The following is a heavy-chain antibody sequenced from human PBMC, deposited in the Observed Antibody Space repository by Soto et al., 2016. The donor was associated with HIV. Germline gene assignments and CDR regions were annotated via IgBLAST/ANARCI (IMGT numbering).Heavy chain of an antibody. J-gene: IGHJ6*02. Sequence: QVQLVESGGGVVKPGGSLRLFCTASGSTFSDYYINWIRQAPGKGLEWVSYISSSGGYTKYADSVKGRFTISRDNAKNSLYLQMNNLRVEDTATYYCARDRRNIVIAFGYGMDVWGQGTTVTVSS. V-gene: IGHV3-11*05. CDR2: ISSSGGYT. CDR1: GSTFSDYY. CDR3: ARDRRNIVIAFGYGMDV. D-gene: IGHD2-2*01.